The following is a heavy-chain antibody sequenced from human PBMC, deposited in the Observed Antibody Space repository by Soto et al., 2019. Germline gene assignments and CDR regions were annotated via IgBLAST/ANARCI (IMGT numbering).Heavy chain of an antibody. CDR1: GLSLSTSGVG. J-gene: IGHJ5*02. CDR2: IFWDDDK. Sequence: QITLKESGPTLVKPTQTLTLTCTLSGLSLSTSGVGVGWIRQPPGKPLEWLALIFWDDDKRYSPSRSSRLTISKNTTKNKVIYTMTNMYPVDTATYYCARREVQGTYYIDPWGQRTLVTV. V-gene: IGHV2-5*02. D-gene: IGHD1-1*01. CDR3: ARREVQGTYYIDP.